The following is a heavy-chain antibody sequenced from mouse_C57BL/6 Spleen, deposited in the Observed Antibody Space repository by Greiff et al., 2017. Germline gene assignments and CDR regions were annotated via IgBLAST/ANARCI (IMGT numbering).Heavy chain of an antibody. CDR2: IDPETGGT. J-gene: IGHJ2*01. V-gene: IGHV1-15*01. CDR1: GYTFTDYE. D-gene: IGHD3-2*02. CDR3: TRPTAQASYFDY. Sequence: VQLQQSGAELVRPGASVTLSCKASGYTFTDYEMHWVKQTPVHGLEWIGAIDPETGGTAYNQKFKGKAILTADKSSSTAYMELRSLTSEDSAVYYCTRPTAQASYFDYWGQGTTLTVSS.